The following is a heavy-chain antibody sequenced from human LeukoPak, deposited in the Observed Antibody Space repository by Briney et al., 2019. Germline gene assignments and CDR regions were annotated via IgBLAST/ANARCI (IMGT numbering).Heavy chain of an antibody. CDR3: AGATKWLAHDF. Sequence: PGGSLRLSCATSGVTVGGTYMSWVRHAAGEGWEWVSTIFDAGRTTYADSVKGRFTISRDNYKNTLFLQMKSLRVDDTAVYYCAGATKWLAHDFWGQGTRVTVSS. D-gene: IGHD6-19*01. V-gene: IGHV3-53*01. J-gene: IGHJ4*02. CDR1: GVTVGGTY. CDR2: IFDAGRT.